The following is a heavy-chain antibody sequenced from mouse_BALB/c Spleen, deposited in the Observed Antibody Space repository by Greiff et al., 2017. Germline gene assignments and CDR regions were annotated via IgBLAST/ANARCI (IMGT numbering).Heavy chain of an antibody. CDR2: IWGDGST. CDR3: ARNYAENAWFAY. V-gene: IGHV2-6-7*01. J-gene: IGHJ3*01. CDR1: GFSLTGYG. Sequence: VQVVESGPGLVAPSQSLSITCTVSGFSLTGYGVNWVRQPPGKGLEWLGMIWGDGSTDYNSALKSRLSISKDNSKSQVFLKMNSLQTDDTAMYYCARNYAENAWFAYWGQGTLVTVSA. D-gene: IGHD1-1*01.